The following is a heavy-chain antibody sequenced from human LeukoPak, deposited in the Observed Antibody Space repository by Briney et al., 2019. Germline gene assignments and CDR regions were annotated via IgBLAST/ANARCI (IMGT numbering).Heavy chain of an antibody. CDR2: IYYSGST. V-gene: IGHV4-59*01. CDR3: ARLALQEVGATQTYYLDY. J-gene: IGHJ4*02. CDR1: GGSISSYY. Sequence: ESGPTLVKPSETLSLTCTVSGGSISSYYWSWLRQPPGKGLEWIGYIYYSGSTNYNPSLKSRVTISVDTSKNQFSLKLSSVTAADTAVYYCARLALQEVGATQTYYLDYWGQGTLVTVSS. D-gene: IGHD1-26*01.